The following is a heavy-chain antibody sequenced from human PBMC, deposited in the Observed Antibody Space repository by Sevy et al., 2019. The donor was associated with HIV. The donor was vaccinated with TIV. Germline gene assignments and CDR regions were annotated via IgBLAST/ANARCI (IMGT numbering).Heavy chain of an antibody. CDR3: VRDDRDGYFEY. J-gene: IGHJ4*02. V-gene: IGHV1-2*02. CDR1: GYTFTGYY. Sequence: ASVKVSCKASGYTFTGYYRHWVRQAPGQGLQWMGWINPDSGGPNYAPKFQGRVTLTRDTSISTAYMELSRLKSDDTAVYYCVRDDRDGYFEYWGQGTLVTVSS. CDR2: INPDSGGP.